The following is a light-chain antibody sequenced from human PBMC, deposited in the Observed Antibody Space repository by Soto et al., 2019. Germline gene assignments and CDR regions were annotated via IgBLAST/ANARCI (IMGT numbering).Light chain of an antibody. CDR1: QSIVTY. Sequence: DIQMTQSPSSLSASVGDRVTITCRASQSIVTYLNWYLQKPGKAPKLLIYAASNLQSGVPSRFSGSGSGTVFSLTISSLQPDDFATYHCQQTYSRPWTFGQGTKVDIK. CDR2: AAS. V-gene: IGKV1-39*01. J-gene: IGKJ1*01. CDR3: QQTYSRPWT.